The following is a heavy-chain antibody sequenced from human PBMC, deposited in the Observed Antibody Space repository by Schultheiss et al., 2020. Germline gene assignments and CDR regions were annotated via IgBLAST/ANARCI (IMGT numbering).Heavy chain of an antibody. J-gene: IGHJ3*02. Sequence: SETLSLTCTVSGGSISSSSYYWGWIRQPAGKGLEWIGRIYTSGSTYYNPSLKSRVTISVDTSKNQFSLKLSSVTAADTAVYYCAGGYSSSWFHDAFDIWGQGTMGTVSS. CDR3: AGGYSSSWFHDAFDI. V-gene: IGHV4-61*02. D-gene: IGHD6-13*01. CDR1: GGSISSSSYY. CDR2: IYTSGST.